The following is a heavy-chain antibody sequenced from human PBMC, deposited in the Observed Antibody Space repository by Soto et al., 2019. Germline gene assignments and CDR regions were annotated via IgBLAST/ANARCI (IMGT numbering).Heavy chain of an antibody. CDR3: ARYTYTSRYSYFGMDV. V-gene: IGHV3-49*03. D-gene: IGHD6-13*01. Sequence: LRLSCTTSGFTFGDFAMSWFRQAPGKGLEWVGVVRSKAYGGTTDYAASVKGRFDISRDDSKSIAYLQMNSVTTDDTGVYFCARYTYTSRYSYFGMDVWGHGTTVTVSS. CDR2: VRSKAYGGTT. CDR1: GFTFGDFA. J-gene: IGHJ6*02.